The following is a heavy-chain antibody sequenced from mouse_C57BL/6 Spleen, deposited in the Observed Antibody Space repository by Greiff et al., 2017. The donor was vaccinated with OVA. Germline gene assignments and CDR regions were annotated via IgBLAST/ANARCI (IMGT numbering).Heavy chain of an antibody. CDR3: TRGAMDY. Sequence: VQLQESGAELVRPGASVTLSCKASGYTFTDYEMHWVKQTPVHGLEWIGAIDPETGGTAYNQKFKGKAILTADKSSSTAYMELRSLTSEDSAVYYCTRGAMDYWGQGTSVTVSS. V-gene: IGHV1-15*01. CDR2: IDPETGGT. J-gene: IGHJ4*01. CDR1: GYTFTDYE.